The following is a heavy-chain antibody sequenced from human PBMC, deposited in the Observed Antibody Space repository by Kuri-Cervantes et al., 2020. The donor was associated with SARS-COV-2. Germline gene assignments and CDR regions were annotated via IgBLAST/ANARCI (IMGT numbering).Heavy chain of an antibody. CDR3: ARDVSGYSSSWYGPYYFDY. CDR1: GGSFSGYY. D-gene: IGHD6-13*01. CDR2: INHSGST. J-gene: IGHJ4*02. V-gene: IGHV4-34*01. Sequence: SETLSLTCAVYGGSFSGYYWSWIRQPPGRGLEWIGEINHSGSTNYNPSLKSRVTISVDTSKNQFSLKLSSVTAADTAVYYCARDVSGYSSSWYGPYYFDYWGQGTLVTVSS.